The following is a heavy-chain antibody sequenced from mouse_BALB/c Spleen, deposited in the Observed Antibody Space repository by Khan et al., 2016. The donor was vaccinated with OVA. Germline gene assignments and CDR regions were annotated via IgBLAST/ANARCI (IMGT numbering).Heavy chain of an antibody. J-gene: IGHJ2*01. CDR2: ISYSGRT. V-gene: IGHV3-2*02. CDR1: GYSITSDYA. CDR3: ARSVTITTVVATDFDY. Sequence: EVQLQESGPGLVKPSQSLSLTCTVTGYSITSDYAWNWIRQFPGNKLEWMGYISYSGRTSYNPSLKSRISITRDTSKNPFFLQLHSVTTEDTATYFGARSVTITTVVATDFDYWGQGTTLTVSS. D-gene: IGHD1-1*01.